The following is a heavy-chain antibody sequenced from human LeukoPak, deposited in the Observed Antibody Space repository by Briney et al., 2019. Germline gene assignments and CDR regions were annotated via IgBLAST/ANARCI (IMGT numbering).Heavy chain of an antibody. V-gene: IGHV1-2*02. J-gene: IGHJ4*02. Sequence: ASVKVSCKASGYTFTGYYMHWVRQAPGQGLEWMGWINPNSGGTNYAQKLQGRVTMTRDTSISIAYMELSRLRSDDTAVYYCARWPASGYYDSRAKYYFDYWGQGTLVTVSS. CDR2: INPNSGGT. D-gene: IGHD3-22*01. CDR3: ARWPASGYYDSRAKYYFDY. CDR1: GYTFTGYY.